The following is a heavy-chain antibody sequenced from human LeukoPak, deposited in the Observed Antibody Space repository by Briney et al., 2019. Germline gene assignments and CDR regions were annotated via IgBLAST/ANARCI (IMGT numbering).Heavy chain of an antibody. Sequence: SETLSLTCTVSGGSISSSSYYWGWIRQPPGKGLEWIGSIYYGGSTDYNPSLKSRVSISVDTSKNQFSLKVSSVTAADTAVYYCARPAILTGYSYWGQGILVTVS. CDR3: ARPAILTGYSY. CDR1: GGSISSSSYY. J-gene: IGHJ4*02. V-gene: IGHV4-39*07. CDR2: IYYGGST. D-gene: IGHD3-9*01.